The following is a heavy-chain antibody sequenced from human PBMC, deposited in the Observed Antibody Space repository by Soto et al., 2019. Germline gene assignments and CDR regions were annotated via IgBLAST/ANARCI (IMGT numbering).Heavy chain of an antibody. CDR3: ARAPAGDILNGSIHFDF. Sequence: PGGSLRLSCAASGFSLSTYSMNWVRQAPGKGLEWVASISSRSNYIYYGDSVKGRFNISRDNAKNSLYLQMSSLRAEDTAVYYCARAPAGDILNGSIHFDFWGQGTLVTVSS. J-gene: IGHJ4*02. D-gene: IGHD3-9*01. V-gene: IGHV3-21*01. CDR2: ISSRSNYI. CDR1: GFSLSTYS.